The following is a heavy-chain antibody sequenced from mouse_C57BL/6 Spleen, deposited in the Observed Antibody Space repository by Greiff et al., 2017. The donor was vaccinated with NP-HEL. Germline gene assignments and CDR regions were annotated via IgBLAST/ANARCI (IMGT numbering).Heavy chain of an antibody. Sequence: EVQVVESGGGLVQPGGSLSLSCAASGFTFTDYYMSWVRPPPGKALEWLGFIRNKANGYTTEYSASVKGRFTISRDNSQSILYLQMNALRAEDSAPDYCARVLYDYDGGLDYWGQGASVTVSS. V-gene: IGHV7-3*01. J-gene: IGHJ4*01. CDR1: GFTFTDYY. CDR3: ARVLYDYDGGLDY. D-gene: IGHD2-4*01. CDR2: IRNKANGYTT.